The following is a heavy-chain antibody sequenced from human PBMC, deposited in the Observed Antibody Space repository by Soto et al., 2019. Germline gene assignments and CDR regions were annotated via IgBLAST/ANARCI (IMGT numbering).Heavy chain of an antibody. J-gene: IGHJ4*02. V-gene: IGHV3-53*01. D-gene: IGHD5-12*01. CDR1: GFTVSSNY. CDR3: ARGRWLRLFDY. CDR2: IYSGGST. Sequence: EVQLVEAGGGLIQPGGSLRLSCAASGFTVSSNYMSWVRQAPGKGLEWVSIIYSGGSTYYADSVEGRFTISKDNPKNTLYLQMNSLRADDTAVYFCARGRWLRLFDYWGQGTLVTVSS.